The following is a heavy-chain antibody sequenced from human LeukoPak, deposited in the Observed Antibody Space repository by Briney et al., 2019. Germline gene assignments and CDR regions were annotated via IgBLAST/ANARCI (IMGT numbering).Heavy chain of an antibody. CDR2: VNHSGNS. J-gene: IGHJ3*01. D-gene: IGHD1-26*01. CDR3: ARRPWVGAADT. V-gene: IGHV4-34*01. Sequence: SETLSLTCAVYGGSFSGYYWTWIRRVPGKGLEWIGEVNHSGNSNHNPSLKSRLTVSVDTSKNQFSLRLTSVTAADTALYYCARRPWVGAADTWGQGTMVIVSS. CDR1: GGSFSGYY.